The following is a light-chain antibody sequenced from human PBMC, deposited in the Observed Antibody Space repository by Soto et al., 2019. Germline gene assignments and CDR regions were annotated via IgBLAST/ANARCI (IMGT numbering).Light chain of an antibody. J-gene: IGKJ1*01. Sequence: DIQMTQSPSTLSASVGDRVTITCRASQSISSWLAWYQQKPGKAPKLLIYDASRLESGVPSRFGGSGSGTECTLTISSLQPDDFATYYCQQYNSYSWTFGQGTKVEIK. CDR3: QQYNSYSWT. CDR1: QSISSW. V-gene: IGKV1-5*01. CDR2: DAS.